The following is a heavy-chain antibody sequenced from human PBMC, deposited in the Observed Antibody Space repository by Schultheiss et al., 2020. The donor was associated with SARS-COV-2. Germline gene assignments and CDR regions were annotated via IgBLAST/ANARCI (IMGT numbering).Heavy chain of an antibody. CDR1: GYTFTGYY. CDR2: INPNSGGT. Sequence: ASVKVSCKASGYTFTGYYMHWVRQAPGQGLEWMGWINPNSGGTNYAQKFQGRVTMTRDTSISTAYMELSRLRSDDTAVYYCARVMGATGAFDIWGQGTMVTVSS. J-gene: IGHJ3*02. D-gene: IGHD1-26*01. CDR3: ARVMGATGAFDI. V-gene: IGHV1-2*02.